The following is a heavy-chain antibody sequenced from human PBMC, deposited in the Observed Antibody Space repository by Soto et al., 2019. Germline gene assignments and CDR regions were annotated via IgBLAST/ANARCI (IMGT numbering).Heavy chain of an antibody. CDR2: INPNSGGT. Sequence: ASVKVSCKASGYTFTGDYMHWVRQAPGQGLEWMGWINPNSGGTNYAQKFQGWVTMTRDTSISTAYMELSRLRSDDTAVYYCARDITGTTSGMDVWGQGTTVTVSS. D-gene: IGHD1-7*01. CDR1: GYTFTGDY. J-gene: IGHJ6*02. V-gene: IGHV1-2*04. CDR3: ARDITGTTSGMDV.